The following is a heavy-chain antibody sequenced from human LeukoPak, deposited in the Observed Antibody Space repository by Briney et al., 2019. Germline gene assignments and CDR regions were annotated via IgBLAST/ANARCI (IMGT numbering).Heavy chain of an antibody. Sequence: GGSLRLSCAASGFTFSSYSMNWVRQAPGKGLEWVSSISSSSSYIYYADSVKGRFTTSRDNAKNSLYLQMNSLRAEDTAVYYCATEGDYYDSSGYLRVDYWGQGTLVTVSS. CDR2: ISSSSSYI. D-gene: IGHD3-22*01. CDR3: ATEGDYYDSSGYLRVDY. V-gene: IGHV3-21*01. CDR1: GFTFSSYS. J-gene: IGHJ4*02.